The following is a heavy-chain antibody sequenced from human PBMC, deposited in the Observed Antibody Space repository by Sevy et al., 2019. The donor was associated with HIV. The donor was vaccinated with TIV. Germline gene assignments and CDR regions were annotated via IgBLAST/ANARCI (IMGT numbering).Heavy chain of an antibody. Sequence: ASVKVSCKDSGYTFTDYYMHWVRQAPGQGLEWMGWINPNSGGTNYAQKFQGRVTMTRDTSISTAYMELSRLRSDDTAAYYCAREWLAATPPRYLDYWGQGTLVTVSS. D-gene: IGHD2-15*01. CDR1: GYTFTDYY. CDR3: AREWLAATPPRYLDY. CDR2: INPNSGGT. J-gene: IGHJ4*02. V-gene: IGHV1-2*02.